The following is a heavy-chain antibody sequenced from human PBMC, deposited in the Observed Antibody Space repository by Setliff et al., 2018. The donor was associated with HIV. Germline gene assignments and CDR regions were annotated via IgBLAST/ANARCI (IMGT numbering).Heavy chain of an antibody. CDR3: ASSNWQLLADH. CDR2: INPNGGST. J-gene: IGHJ5*02. CDR1: GYTFTDYY. D-gene: IGHD6-13*01. V-gene: IGHV1-46*01. Sequence: GASVKVSCKASGYTFTDYYLHWVRQAPGQGPEWMGLINPNGGSTIYAQKFEDRLTVTSDTATTTLYMELRSLRFDDTAMYYCASSNWQLLADHWGQGTPVTVSS.